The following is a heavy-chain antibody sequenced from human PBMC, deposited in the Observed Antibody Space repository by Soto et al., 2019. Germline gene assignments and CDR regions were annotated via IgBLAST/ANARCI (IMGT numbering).Heavy chain of an antibody. D-gene: IGHD3-10*01. Sequence: EVQLVESGGGLVQPGGSLKLSCAASGFTFSSFWRNWVRQAPGKGLEWVANIKGDGSEKYYVDSVKGRFTISRDNAKNSRYLEMNSLRAEDTAVYYCAAGFPPDYWGQGTLVTVSS. J-gene: IGHJ4*02. CDR1: GFTFSSFW. CDR3: AAGFPPDY. CDR2: IKGDGSEK. V-gene: IGHV3-7*01.